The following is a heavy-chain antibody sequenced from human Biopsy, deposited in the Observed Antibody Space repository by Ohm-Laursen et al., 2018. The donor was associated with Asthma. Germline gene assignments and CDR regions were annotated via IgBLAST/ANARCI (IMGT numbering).Heavy chain of an antibody. CDR2: IYKSGQV. D-gene: IGHD1-26*01. Sequence: GTLSLTCTVSGGSISSNFYYWGWIRQPPGKGLEWIGNIYKSGQVYYNLSLKSRVTISVDTSKNQFSLQLRSVTAADTAVYYCARQKLVAAEGPFDIWGQGTMVNVSS. V-gene: IGHV4-39*01. CDR1: GGSISSNFYY. CDR3: ARQKLVAAEGPFDI. J-gene: IGHJ3*02.